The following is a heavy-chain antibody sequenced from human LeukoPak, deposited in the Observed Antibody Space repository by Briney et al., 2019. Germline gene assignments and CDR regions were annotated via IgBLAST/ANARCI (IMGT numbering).Heavy chain of an antibody. J-gene: IGHJ4*02. Sequence: GGSLRLSCVASGFTFSSYSMHWVRQSPGKGLEWVTVISYDGSNKYYADSVKGRFTISRDNSKNTLYLQMNSLRAEDRAVYYCVRDQSSVSGSYYYFDYWGQGTLVTVSS. CDR3: VRDQSSVSGSYYYFDY. D-gene: IGHD3-10*01. CDR2: ISYDGSNK. V-gene: IGHV3-30*04. CDR1: GFTFSSYS.